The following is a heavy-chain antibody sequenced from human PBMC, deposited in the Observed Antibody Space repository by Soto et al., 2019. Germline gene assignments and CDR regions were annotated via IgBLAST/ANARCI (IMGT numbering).Heavy chain of an antibody. J-gene: IGHJ3*02. CDR2: LYWDDDE. D-gene: IGHD6-19*01. CDR1: GFSLTTSGVG. V-gene: IGHV2-5*02. CDR3: AHRLVEAVAGTDNFDI. Sequence: QITLKESGPTLVKPTQTLTLTCTFSGFSLTTSGVGVAWIRQPPGKALEWLALLYWDDDERYSPSMKSRLTITKDPFKNQVVLTITNMDPVDTATYYCAHRLVEAVAGTDNFDIWGQGKMVTVSS.